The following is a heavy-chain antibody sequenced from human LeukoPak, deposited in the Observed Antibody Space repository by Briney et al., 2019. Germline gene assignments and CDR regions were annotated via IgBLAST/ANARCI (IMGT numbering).Heavy chain of an antibody. V-gene: IGHV1-18*04. Sequence: GASVKVSCKASGYTFTSYGISWVRQAPGQGLEWMGWISVYNGNTNYAQKLQGRVTMTRDTSTSTAYIDLRSLRSDDTAVYYCAREVRYCSSTNCPFDYWGQGTLVTVSS. CDR2: ISVYNGNT. CDR1: GYTFTSYG. D-gene: IGHD2-2*01. J-gene: IGHJ4*02. CDR3: AREVRYCSSTNCPFDY.